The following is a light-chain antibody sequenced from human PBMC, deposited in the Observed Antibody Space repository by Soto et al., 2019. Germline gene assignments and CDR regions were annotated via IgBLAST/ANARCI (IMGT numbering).Light chain of an antibody. CDR1: QSISSF. Sequence: EIVMTQSPATLSVSPGERATLSCRASQSISSFLAWYQQKPGQAPRLLIYGASNRATGIPARFSGSGSGTDLTITISSLEPEDCEVYYGQQHFNGPITFGQGTRLEIK. J-gene: IGKJ5*01. CDR2: GAS. CDR3: QQHFNGPIT. V-gene: IGKV3-11*01.